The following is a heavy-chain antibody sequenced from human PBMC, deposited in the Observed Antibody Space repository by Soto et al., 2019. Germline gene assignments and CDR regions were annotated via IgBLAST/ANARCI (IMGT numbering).Heavy chain of an antibody. J-gene: IGHJ6*01. D-gene: IGHD5-12*01. Sequence: ASVKVSCKASGYTFTSYDINWVRQATGQGLEWMGWMNPNSGNTGYAQKFQGRDTMTRNTSIGTAYMELSSLRSEDTAVYYCARGGWLSYYYYYYGMDVWGQGTTVTVSS. CDR1: GYTFTSYD. CDR3: ARGGWLSYYYYYYGMDV. CDR2: MNPNSGNT. V-gene: IGHV1-8*01.